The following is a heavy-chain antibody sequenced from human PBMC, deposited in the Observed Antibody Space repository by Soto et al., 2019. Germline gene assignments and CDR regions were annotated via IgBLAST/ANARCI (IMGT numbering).Heavy chain of an antibody. D-gene: IGHD1-26*01. CDR3: ASSQWEPPYYFDY. V-gene: IGHV4-59*01. J-gene: IGHJ4*02. Sequence: SETLSLTCTFSGGSISSYYWSWIRQPPGKGLEWIGYIYYSGSTNYNPSLKSRVTISVDTSKNQFSLKLSSVTAADTAVYYCASSQWEPPYYFDYWGQGTLVTVSS. CDR1: GGSISSYY. CDR2: IYYSGST.